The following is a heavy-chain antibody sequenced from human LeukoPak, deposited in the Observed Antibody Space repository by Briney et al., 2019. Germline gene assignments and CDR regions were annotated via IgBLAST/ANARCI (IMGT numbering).Heavy chain of an antibody. V-gene: IGHV3-48*01. CDR2: ISSSSSTI. CDR3: AREYYYDSRIPLDY. D-gene: IGHD3-22*01. J-gene: IGHJ4*02. Sequence: GGSLRLSCAASGFTFSSYTMNWVRQAPGKGLEWVSYISSSSSTIYYTDSVKGRFTISRDNAKNSLYLQMNSLRAEDTAVYYCAREYYYDSRIPLDYWGQGTLVTVSS. CDR1: GFTFSSYT.